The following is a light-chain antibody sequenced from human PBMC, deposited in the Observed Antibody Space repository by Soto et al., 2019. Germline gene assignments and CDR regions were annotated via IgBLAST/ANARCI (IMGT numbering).Light chain of an antibody. J-gene: IGLJ2*01. CDR3: AAWDDSLNAVV. V-gene: IGLV1-44*01. CDR2: SNN. CDR1: SSNIGGNT. Sequence: QSVLTQPPSASGTPGQRVTISCSGSSSNIGGNTVNWYQQLPGTAPRVLIYSNNQRPSEVPDRFSGSKSGTSASLAISGLQSEDEADYYCAAWDDSLNAVVFGGGTKLTVL.